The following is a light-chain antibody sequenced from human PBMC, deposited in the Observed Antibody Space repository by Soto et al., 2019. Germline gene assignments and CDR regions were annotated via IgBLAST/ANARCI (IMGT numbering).Light chain of an antibody. Sequence: QSALTQPASVSGSPGQSITISCTGTSSDVGGYNYVSWYQQHPGKAPKLMIYEVSNRPSGVSNRFSGSKSGNTASLTISGLQAEDGADYYCSSYTSSSRNWVFGGGTKLTVL. J-gene: IGLJ3*02. CDR3: SSYTSSSRNWV. CDR2: EVS. V-gene: IGLV2-14*01. CDR1: SSDVGGYNY.